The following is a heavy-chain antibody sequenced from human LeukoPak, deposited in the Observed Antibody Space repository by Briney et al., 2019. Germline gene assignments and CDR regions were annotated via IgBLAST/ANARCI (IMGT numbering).Heavy chain of an antibody. CDR2: IYTGGST. V-gene: IGHV4-4*09. D-gene: IGHD6-13*01. J-gene: IGHJ6*03. CDR3: ARAHYGSSWYGIHYYYYYMDA. Sequence: PSETLSLTCTVSGGCISSYYCSWIRQPPGKGLEWIGYIYTGGSTNYNPSLKSRVTTSVDTSKDQFSLQLSAVTAADTAVYYCARAHYGSSWYGIHYYYYYMDAWGKGTTVTVSS. CDR1: GGCISSYY.